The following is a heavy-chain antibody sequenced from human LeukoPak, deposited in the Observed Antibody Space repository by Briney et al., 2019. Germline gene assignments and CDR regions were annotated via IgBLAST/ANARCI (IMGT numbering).Heavy chain of an antibody. CDR1: GFTFNTYA. Sequence: GGSLRLSCAASGFTFNTYAMSWVRQAPGNGLEWVSGISGSGDTTYYADSVKGRFTISRDNSKNTMYLQMSSLRSEDTAVYYCAKEWLPDFDSWGQGTLVTVSS. CDR2: ISGSGDTT. V-gene: IGHV3-23*01. D-gene: IGHD3-22*01. CDR3: AKEWLPDFDS. J-gene: IGHJ4*02.